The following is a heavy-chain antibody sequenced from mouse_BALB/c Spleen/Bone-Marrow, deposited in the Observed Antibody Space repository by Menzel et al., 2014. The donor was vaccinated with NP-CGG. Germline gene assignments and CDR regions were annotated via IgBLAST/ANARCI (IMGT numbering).Heavy chain of an antibody. CDR3: ARSRGYDVGPFAF. V-gene: IGHV1-54*01. D-gene: IGHD2-2*01. Sequence: QVQLQQSGAELVRPGTSVKASCKASGYAFTNYLIEWVKQRPGQGLEWIGVINPGSGSSNYNENFKGKATLTADRSSSTAYMLLSSLTSDDSAVYFCARSRGYDVGPFAFWGQGTLVTVSA. CDR1: GYAFTNYL. CDR2: INPGSGSS. J-gene: IGHJ3*01.